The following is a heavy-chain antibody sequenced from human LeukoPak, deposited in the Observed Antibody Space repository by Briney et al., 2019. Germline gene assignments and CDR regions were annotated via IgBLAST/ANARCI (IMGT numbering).Heavy chain of an antibody. CDR1: GFTFSRFW. CDR3: ARERGWPLHYFDY. V-gene: IGHV3-7*04. Sequence: GGSLRLSCAASGFTFSRFWMTWVRQAPGKGLEWVANIKQDGSEKYYVDSVKGRFTISRDNAENSLYLQMNSLRAEDTAVYYCARERGWPLHYFDYWGQGTLVTVSS. J-gene: IGHJ4*02. D-gene: IGHD5-24*01. CDR2: IKQDGSEK.